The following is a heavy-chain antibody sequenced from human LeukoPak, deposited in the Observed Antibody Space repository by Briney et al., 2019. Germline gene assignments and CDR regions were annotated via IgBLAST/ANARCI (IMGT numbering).Heavy chain of an antibody. D-gene: IGHD3-3*01. Sequence: GGFLRLSCAASGFTVSSDYMSWVRQAPGKGLEWVSIIYSGGDTYYADSVKGRFTISRDNSKNTLYPQMNSLRAEDTAVYYCARDRYSTIFGGWGQGTLVTVSS. V-gene: IGHV3-66*02. CDR2: IYSGGDT. J-gene: IGHJ4*02. CDR3: ARDRYSTIFGG. CDR1: GFTVSSDY.